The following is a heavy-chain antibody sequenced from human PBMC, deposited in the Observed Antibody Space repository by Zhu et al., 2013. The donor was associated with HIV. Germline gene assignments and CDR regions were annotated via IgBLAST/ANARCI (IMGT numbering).Heavy chain of an antibody. J-gene: IGHJ6*02. CDR3: ARGAVLRYFDWWKHYGMDV. V-gene: IGHV1-46*01. CDR1: GYTFTNYY. D-gene: IGHD3-9*01. CDR2: INPSGGST. Sequence: QVQLVQSGAEVKKPGASVKVPCKASGYTFTNYYIHWVRQAPGQGLEWMGIINPSGGSTSYAQKFQGRVTMTRDTSTSTVYMELSSLRSEDTAVYYCARGAVLRYFDWWKHYGMDVWGQGTTVTVSS.